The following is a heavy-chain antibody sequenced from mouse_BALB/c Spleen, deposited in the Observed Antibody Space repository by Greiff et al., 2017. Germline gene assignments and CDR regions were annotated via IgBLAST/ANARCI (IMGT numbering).Heavy chain of an antibody. CDR3: ARGIGYYGSSYAMDY. J-gene: IGHJ4*01. Sequence: EVKLVESGGDLVKPGGSLKLSCAASGFTFSSYGMSWVRQTPDKRLEWVATISSGGSYTYYPDSVKGRFTISRDNAKNTLYLQMSSLKSEDTAMYYCARGIGYYGSSYAMDYWGQGTSVTVSS. V-gene: IGHV5-6*01. CDR1: GFTFSSYG. CDR2: ISSGGSYT. D-gene: IGHD1-1*01.